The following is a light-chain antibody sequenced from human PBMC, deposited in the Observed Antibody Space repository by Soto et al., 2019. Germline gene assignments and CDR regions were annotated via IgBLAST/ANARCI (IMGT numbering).Light chain of an antibody. Sequence: DIQMTQSPSSLSAPVGDRVTITCRASQGISNYLAWYQQKPGKVPRLLIYAASTLQSGVPSRFSGSGSGTDFTLTISSLQPEDVAAYYCQKYNSAPQTFGQGTKVEIK. CDR3: QKYNSAPQT. V-gene: IGKV1-27*01. J-gene: IGKJ1*01. CDR1: QGISNY. CDR2: AAS.